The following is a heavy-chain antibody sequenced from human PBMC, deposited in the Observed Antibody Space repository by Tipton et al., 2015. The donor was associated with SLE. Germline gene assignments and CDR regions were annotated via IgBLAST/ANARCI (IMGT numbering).Heavy chain of an antibody. J-gene: IGHJ4*02. Sequence: TLSLTCAVYGGSFSGYYWSWIRQPPGKGLEWIGEINHSGSTNYNPSLKSRVTISIDTSKNQFSLKVSSVTAADTAVYYCARGRYCSSTSCSYYFDYWGRGTLVTVSP. V-gene: IGHV4-34*01. CDR1: GGSFSGYY. CDR2: INHSGST. D-gene: IGHD2-2*01. CDR3: ARGRYCSSTSCSYYFDY.